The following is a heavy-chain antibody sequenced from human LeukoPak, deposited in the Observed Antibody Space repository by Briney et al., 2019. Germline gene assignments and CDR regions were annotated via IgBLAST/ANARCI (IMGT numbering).Heavy chain of an antibody. CDR3: ARDGPNDFWSGYYTIYYYYGMDA. J-gene: IGHJ6*02. D-gene: IGHD3-3*01. V-gene: IGHV3-30-3*01. Sequence: PGGSLRLSCAASGFTFSSYAMHWVRQAPGKGLEWVAVISYDGSNKYYADSVKGRFTISRDNSKNTLYLQMNSLRAEDTAVYYCARDGPNDFWSGYYTIYYYYGMDAWGQGTTVTVSS. CDR2: ISYDGSNK. CDR1: GFTFSSYA.